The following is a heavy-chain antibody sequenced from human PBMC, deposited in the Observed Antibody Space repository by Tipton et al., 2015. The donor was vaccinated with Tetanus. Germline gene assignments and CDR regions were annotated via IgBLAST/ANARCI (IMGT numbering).Heavy chain of an antibody. J-gene: IGHJ4*02. D-gene: IGHD2-8*01. Sequence: QLVQSGGEVKKPGESLKISCKGSGYIFNNYWIGWVRQKPGKGLEWMGIVYPGDSDTRYSPSYQGQVTISFDRSINTAYLQWSSLKASDTSMFYCARAHCADGVCNFDFWGQGALVTVAS. V-gene: IGHV5-51*01. CDR2: VYPGDSDT. CDR1: GYIFNNYW. CDR3: ARAHCADGVCNFDF.